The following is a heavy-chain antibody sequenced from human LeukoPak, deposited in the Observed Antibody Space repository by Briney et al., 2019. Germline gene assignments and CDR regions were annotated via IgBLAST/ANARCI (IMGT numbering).Heavy chain of an antibody. Sequence: ASVKVSCKASGYTFTGYYMHWVRQAPGQGLEWMGGIIPIFGTANYAQKFQGRVTITADESTSTAYMELSSLRSEDTAVYYCAREGYSSSWYFDYWGQGTLVTVSS. CDR1: GYTFTGYY. CDR3: AREGYSSSWYFDY. J-gene: IGHJ4*02. V-gene: IGHV1-69*13. CDR2: IIPIFGTA. D-gene: IGHD6-13*01.